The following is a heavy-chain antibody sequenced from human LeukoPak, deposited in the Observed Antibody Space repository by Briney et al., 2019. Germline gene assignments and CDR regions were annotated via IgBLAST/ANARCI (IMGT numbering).Heavy chain of an antibody. V-gene: IGHV4-59*08. Sequence: PSETLSLTCTVSGGSLSSYFWSWLRQPPGKRLEWIGYISYSGGTDYNPSLKSRVTLSVETSKNRLSLKLSPLTAADTAVYYCARKSSRGGFNGYDFWYFDLWGRGTLVTVSS. CDR2: ISYSGGT. CDR1: GGSLSSYF. J-gene: IGHJ2*01. D-gene: IGHD5-12*01. CDR3: ARKSSRGGFNGYDFWYFDL.